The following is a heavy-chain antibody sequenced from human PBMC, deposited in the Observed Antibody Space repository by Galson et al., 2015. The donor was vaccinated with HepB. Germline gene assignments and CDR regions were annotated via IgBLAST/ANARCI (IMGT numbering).Heavy chain of an antibody. D-gene: IGHD2-2*01. CDR1: GYTFTSYA. Sequence: SVKVSCKASGYTFTSYAMHWVRQAPGQRLEWMGWINAGNGNTKYSQKFQGRVTITRDTSASTAYMELSSLRSEDTAVYYCARDEVREYQPPHYYGMDVWGQGTTVTVSS. V-gene: IGHV1-3*01. J-gene: IGHJ6*02. CDR2: INAGNGNT. CDR3: ARDEVREYQPPHYYGMDV.